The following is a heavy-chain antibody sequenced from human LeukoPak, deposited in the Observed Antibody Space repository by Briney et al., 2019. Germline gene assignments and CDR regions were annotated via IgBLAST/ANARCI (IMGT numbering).Heavy chain of an antibody. D-gene: IGHD1-1*01. V-gene: IGHV4-34*01. CDR1: GGSFSGYF. CDR3: ARARTTYYYYYMDV. Sequence: KPSETLSLTCAVYGGSFSGYFWSWIRQPPGKGLEWIGEINHSGSTNYNPSLKSRVTISVDTSKNQFSLKLSSATAADTAVYYCARARTTYYYYYMDVWGKGTTVTVSS. CDR2: INHSGST. J-gene: IGHJ6*03.